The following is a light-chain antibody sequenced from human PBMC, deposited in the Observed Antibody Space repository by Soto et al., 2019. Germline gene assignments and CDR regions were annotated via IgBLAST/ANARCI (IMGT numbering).Light chain of an antibody. CDR1: QTVRNNY. Sequence: FVLTHSPGTLSFTPWEVATLSCRASQTVRNNYLAWYQQKPGQTPRLLIYGASTRATGIPDRFSGSGSGTEFTLTISSLQPDDFAPYYCQHYNSYSEPCGQGTKG. CDR3: QHYNSYSEP. CDR2: GAS. J-gene: IGKJ1*01. V-gene: IGKV3-20*01.